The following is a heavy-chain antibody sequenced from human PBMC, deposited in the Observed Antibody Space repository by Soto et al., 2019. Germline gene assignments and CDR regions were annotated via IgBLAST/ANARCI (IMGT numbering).Heavy chain of an antibody. CDR1: GGTFSSYA. CDR2: ISAYNGNT. J-gene: IGHJ1*01. D-gene: IGHD3-22*01. V-gene: IGHV1-18*01. CDR3: ARANYYDSSGYYGTEYFQH. Sequence: QVQLVQSGAEVKKPGSSVKVSCKASGGTFSSYAISWVRQAPGQGLEWMGGISAYNGNTNYAQKLQGRVTMTTDTSTSTAYMELRSLRSDDTAVYYCARANYYDSSGYYGTEYFQHWGQGTLVTVSS.